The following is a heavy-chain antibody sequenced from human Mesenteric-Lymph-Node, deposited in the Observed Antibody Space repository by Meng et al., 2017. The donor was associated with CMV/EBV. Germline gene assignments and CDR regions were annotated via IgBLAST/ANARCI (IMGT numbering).Heavy chain of an antibody. D-gene: IGHD3-9*01. J-gene: IGHJ4*02. Sequence: QVQLHPWGGGLLKPSASLSVTCAVYGGSFSGYYWNWIRQSPEKGLEWIGEINHSGSTTYNPSFTSRIIISVDTSTNQISLNMSSVTAADTAVYYCARGSSYDILTGYFDYWGQGALVTVPS. V-gene: IGHV4-34*01. CDR2: INHSGST. CDR1: GGSFSGYY. CDR3: ARGSSYDILTGYFDY.